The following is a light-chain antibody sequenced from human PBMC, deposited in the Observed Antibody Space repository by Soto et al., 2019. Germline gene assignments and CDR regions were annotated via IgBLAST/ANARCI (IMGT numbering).Light chain of an antibody. J-gene: IGKJ1*01. V-gene: IGKV1-5*03. CDR2: KAS. CDR1: QTISSW. CDR3: QHYNSYSEA. Sequence: DIQMTQSPSTLSGSVGDRVTITCRASQTISSWLAWYQQKPGKAPKLLIYKASTLKSGVPSRFSGSGSWTEFTLPISSLQPDDFATYYCQHYNSYSEAFGQGTKVDIK.